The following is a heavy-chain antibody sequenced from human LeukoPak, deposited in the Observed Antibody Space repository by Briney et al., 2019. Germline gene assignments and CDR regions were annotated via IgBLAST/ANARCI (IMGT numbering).Heavy chain of an antibody. CDR2: ISSSSSYI. D-gene: IGHD3-22*01. CDR1: GFTFSSYS. CDR3: ASHYYDSSGYSVDGMDV. V-gene: IGHV3-21*01. Sequence: PGGSLRLSCAASGFTFSSYSMNWVRQAPGKGLEWISSISSSSSYIYYADSVKGRFTISRDNAKNSLYLQMNSLRAEDTAVYYCASHYYDSSGYSVDGMDVWGQGTTVTVSS. J-gene: IGHJ6*02.